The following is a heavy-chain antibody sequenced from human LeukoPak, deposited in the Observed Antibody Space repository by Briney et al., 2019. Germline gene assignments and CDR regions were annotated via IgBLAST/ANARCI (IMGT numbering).Heavy chain of an antibody. CDR3: ARGRNYYDSSGILDY. CDR1: GGSFSGYY. D-gene: IGHD3-22*01. Sequence: PSETLSLTCAVYGGSFSGYYWSWIRQPPGKGLEWIGEINHSGSTNYNPSLKSRVTISVDTSKNQFSLKLSSVTAADTAVYYCARGRNYYDSSGILDYWGRGTLVTVSS. J-gene: IGHJ4*02. V-gene: IGHV4-34*01. CDR2: INHSGST.